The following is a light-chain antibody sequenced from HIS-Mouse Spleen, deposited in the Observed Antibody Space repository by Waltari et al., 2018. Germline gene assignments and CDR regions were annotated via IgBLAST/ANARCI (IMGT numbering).Light chain of an antibody. CDR1: SRDVGSYNL. CDR2: EGS. CDR3: CSYAGSSTLV. V-gene: IGLV2-23*01. J-gene: IGLJ3*02. Sequence: QSALTQPASVSGSPGQSLTISCPGTSRDVGSYNLVSWYQQHPGKAPKLMIYEGSKRPSGVSNRFSGSKSGNTASLTISGLQAEDEADYYCCSYAGSSTLVFGGGTKLTVL.